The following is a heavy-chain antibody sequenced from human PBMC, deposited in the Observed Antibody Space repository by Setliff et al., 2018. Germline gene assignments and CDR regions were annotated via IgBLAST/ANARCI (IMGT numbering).Heavy chain of an antibody. J-gene: IGHJ4*02. V-gene: IGHV3-33*01. CDR3: ARDGSVRGVDEYFDY. CDR2: IWYDGSNK. Sequence: GGSLRLSCAASGFTFSSYGMHWVRQAPGKGLEWVAVIWYDGSNKYYADSVKGRFTISRDNSKNTLYLQMNSLRAEDTAVYYCARDGSVRGVDEYFDYWGQGTLVTVSS. CDR1: GFTFSSYG. D-gene: IGHD1-26*01.